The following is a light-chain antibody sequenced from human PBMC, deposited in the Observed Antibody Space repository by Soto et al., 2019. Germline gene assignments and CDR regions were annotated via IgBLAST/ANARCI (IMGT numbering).Light chain of an antibody. Sequence: QSVLTQPPSVSGAPGQRVTISCTGSSSNIGAGYDVHWYQQLPGTAPKLLIYSSNLRPSGVPDRFSGSKSGTSASLAISGLQSEDEADYYCAAWDDSLNGVVFGGGTKLTVL. J-gene: IGLJ2*01. CDR3: AAWDDSLNGVV. CDR2: SSN. V-gene: IGLV1-40*01. CDR1: SSNIGAGYD.